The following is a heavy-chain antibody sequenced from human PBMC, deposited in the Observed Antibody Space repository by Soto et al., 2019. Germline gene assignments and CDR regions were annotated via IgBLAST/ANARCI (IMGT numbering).Heavy chain of an antibody. J-gene: IGHJ6*02. CDR3: ARGRRGDYYYYYYGMDV. CDR1: GGSFSGYY. D-gene: IGHD2-21*01. V-gene: IGHV4-34*01. CDR2: INHSGST. Sequence: ASETLSLTCAVYGGSFSGYYWGWIRQPPGKGLEWIGEINHSGSTNYNPSLKSRVTISVDTSKNQFSLKLSSVTAADTAVYYCARGRRGDYYYYYYGMDVWGQGTTVTVSS.